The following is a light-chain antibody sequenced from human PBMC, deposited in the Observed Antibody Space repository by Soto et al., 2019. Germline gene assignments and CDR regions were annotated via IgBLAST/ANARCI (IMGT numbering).Light chain of an antibody. J-gene: IGLJ2*01. V-gene: IGLV2-8*01. CDR2: EDI. CDR3: SSYAGSNNLV. Sequence: QSALTQPPSASGSPGQSVTISCTGTSSDVGGYNFVSWYQQHPGKAPKLMIYEDIKRLSGVPDRFSGSKSGNTASLTVSGLQPEDEADYYCSSYAGSNNLVFGGGTQLTVL. CDR1: SSDVGGYNF.